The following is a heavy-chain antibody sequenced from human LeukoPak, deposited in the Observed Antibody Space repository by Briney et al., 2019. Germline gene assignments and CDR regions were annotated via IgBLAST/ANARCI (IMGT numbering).Heavy chain of an antibody. J-gene: IGHJ3*02. CDR2: ISSNGGST. CDR3: ARGDVLLWFGESTDAFDI. CDR1: GFTFSSYA. V-gene: IGHV3-64*01. Sequence: GGSLRLSCAASGFTFSSYAMHWVRQAPGKGLEYVSAISSNGGSTYDANSVKGRFTISRDNSKNTLYLQMGSLRAEDMAVYYCARGDVLLWFGESTDAFDIWGQGTMVTVSS. D-gene: IGHD3-10*01.